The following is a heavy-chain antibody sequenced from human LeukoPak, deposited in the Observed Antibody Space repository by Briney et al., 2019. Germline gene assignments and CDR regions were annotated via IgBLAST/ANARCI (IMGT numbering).Heavy chain of an antibody. CDR3: ARVVTIFGVVMTYGMDV. Sequence: GGSLRLSCAASGFTFSDYYMSWLRQAPGKGLEWVSYISSSGSTIYYADSVKGRFTISRDNAKNSLYLQMNSLRAEDTAVYYCARVVTIFGVVMTYGMDVWGQGTTVTVSS. J-gene: IGHJ6*02. CDR2: ISSSGSTI. CDR1: GFTFSDYY. V-gene: IGHV3-11*01. D-gene: IGHD3-3*01.